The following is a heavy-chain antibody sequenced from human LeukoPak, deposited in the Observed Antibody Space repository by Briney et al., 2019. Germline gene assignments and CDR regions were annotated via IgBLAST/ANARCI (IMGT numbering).Heavy chain of an antibody. Sequence: ASVKVSCKASGGTFSSYAISWVRQAPGQGLEWMGGIIPIFGTANYAQKFQGRVTITTDESTSTAYMELSSLRSEDTAVYYCARGGWHYYDSSGYYLNFDHWGQGTLVTVSS. J-gene: IGHJ4*02. D-gene: IGHD3-22*01. V-gene: IGHV1-69*05. CDR2: IIPIFGTA. CDR3: ARGGWHYYDSSGYYLNFDH. CDR1: GGTFSSYA.